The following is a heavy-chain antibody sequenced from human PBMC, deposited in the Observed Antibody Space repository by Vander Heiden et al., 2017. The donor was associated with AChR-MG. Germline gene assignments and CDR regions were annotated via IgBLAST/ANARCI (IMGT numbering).Heavy chain of an antibody. V-gene: IGHV4-39*01. CDR3: ARPRRSDSSSWYGWFDP. CDR2: IYDSGST. Sequence: QLQLQESGPGLVKPSETLSLTCTVSGGSISSSNSYWGWIRQPPGKGLEWIGSIYDSGSTYYNPSLKRRVTISVDTSKNQFSLKLSSVTAADTAVYYCARPRRSDSSSWYGWFDPWGQGTLVTVSS. D-gene: IGHD6-13*01. J-gene: IGHJ5*02. CDR1: GGSISSSNSY.